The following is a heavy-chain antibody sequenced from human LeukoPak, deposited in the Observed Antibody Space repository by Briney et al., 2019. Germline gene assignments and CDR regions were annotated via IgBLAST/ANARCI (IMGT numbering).Heavy chain of an antibody. CDR2: INVYNGYT. V-gene: IGHV1-18*01. D-gene: IGHD2-2*01. J-gene: IGHJ4*02. Sequence: GASVKVSFKTSGYTFSSYAISWVRQAPGQGLEMIGWINVYNGYTNYARNFQGRVTMTTDTSTSTAYMEVRSLRSDDTAVYYCARVECSSTTCYDDYWGQGTLVIVSS. CDR1: GYTFSSYA. CDR3: ARVECSSTTCYDDY.